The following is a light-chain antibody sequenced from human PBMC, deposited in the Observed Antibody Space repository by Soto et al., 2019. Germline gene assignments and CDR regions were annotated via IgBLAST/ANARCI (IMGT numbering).Light chain of an antibody. Sequence: EIVLTQSPDTLSLSPGERATLSCRASQSFSGHLAWYQQKPGQAPRLLIYDASKRATGIPARFSGSGSGTDFTLTISRLEPEDFAVYYCQQYGSSPITFGQGTRLEIK. CDR3: QQYGSSPIT. CDR2: DAS. CDR1: QSFSGH. V-gene: IGKV3-20*01. J-gene: IGKJ5*01.